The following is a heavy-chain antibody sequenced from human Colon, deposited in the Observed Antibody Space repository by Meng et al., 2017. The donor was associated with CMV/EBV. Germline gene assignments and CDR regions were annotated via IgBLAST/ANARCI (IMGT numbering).Heavy chain of an antibody. J-gene: IGHJ5*02. D-gene: IGHD3-22*01. V-gene: IGHV1-2*06. CDR1: GYNITGYN. CDR2: INPNDGGT. Sequence: QVQLVQSGADVREPGASVTVSCKASGYNITGYNLHWVRHAPGQGVEWMGRINPNDGGTNYAQKFRGRVTMTRDTTISTAYMELSRLRSDDTAVYYCAKIYDSSGSLPWFDPWGQGTLVTVSS. CDR3: AKIYDSSGSLPWFDP.